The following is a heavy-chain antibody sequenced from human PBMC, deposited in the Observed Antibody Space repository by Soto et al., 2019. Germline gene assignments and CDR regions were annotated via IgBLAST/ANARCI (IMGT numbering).Heavy chain of an antibody. D-gene: IGHD4-17*01. CDR3: AKDVWYGDYLYWAYYYGMDV. Sequence: PGGSLRLSCAASGFTFSSYAMSWVRQAPGKGLEWVSAISGSGGSTYYADSVKGRFTISRDNSKNTLYLQMNSLRAEDTAVYYCAKDVWYGDYLYWAYYYGMDVWGQGTTVTSP. CDR1: GFTFSSYA. CDR2: ISGSGGST. J-gene: IGHJ6*02. V-gene: IGHV3-23*01.